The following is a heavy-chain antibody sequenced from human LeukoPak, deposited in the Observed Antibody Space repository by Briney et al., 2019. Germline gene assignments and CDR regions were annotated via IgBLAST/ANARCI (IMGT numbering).Heavy chain of an antibody. V-gene: IGHV4-30-2*01. CDR2: IYHSGST. D-gene: IGHD3-10*01. CDR3: VQGPRRDGSYFDY. CDR1: GGSISSGGYS. J-gene: IGHJ4*02. Sequence: NTSQTLSLTCAVSGGSISSGGYSWSWIRQPPGKGLEWIGEIYHSGSTDYNPSLKSRVTISVDKSKNQFSLYLSSVTAADTAIYYCVQGPRRDGSYFDYWGQGILVTVSS.